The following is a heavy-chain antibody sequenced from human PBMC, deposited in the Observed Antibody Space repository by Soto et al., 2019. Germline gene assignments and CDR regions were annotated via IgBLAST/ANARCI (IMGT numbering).Heavy chain of an antibody. D-gene: IGHD2-8*02. V-gene: IGHV1-69*01. CDR1: GGTFSSYA. J-gene: IGHJ6*02. CDR3: ASACHDTGPGDDYYGRDV. Sequence: QVQLVQSGAEVKKPGSSVKVSCKASGGTFSSYAISWVRQAPGQGLEWMGGIIPIFGTANYAQKFQGRVTIIYDECTSTAYIEMSSLGSEDTDGDYCASACHDTGPGDDYYGRDVSGRGTTVVFSS. CDR2: IIPIFGTA.